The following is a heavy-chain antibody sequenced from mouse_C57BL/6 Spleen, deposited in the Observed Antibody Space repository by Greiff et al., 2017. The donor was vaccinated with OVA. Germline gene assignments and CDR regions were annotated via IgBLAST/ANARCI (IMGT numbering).Heavy chain of an antibody. CDR1: GYTFTGYW. Sequence: QVQLKESGAELMKPGASVKLSCKATGYTFTGYWIEWVKQRPGHGLEWIGEILPGSGSTNYNEKFKGKATFTADTSSNPAYMQLSSLTTEDSAIYYCARRGELGPFAYWGQGTLVTVSA. D-gene: IGHD4-1*01. CDR3: ARRGELGPFAY. CDR2: ILPGSGST. J-gene: IGHJ3*01. V-gene: IGHV1-9*01.